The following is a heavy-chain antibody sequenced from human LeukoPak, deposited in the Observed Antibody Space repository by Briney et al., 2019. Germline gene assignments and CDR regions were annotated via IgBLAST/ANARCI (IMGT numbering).Heavy chain of an antibody. J-gene: IGHJ3*02. D-gene: IGHD6-13*01. CDR3: ARGETEETGTRPDAFDI. Sequence: GASVKVSCKASGYTFISYYMHWVRQVPGQGLEWMGWINPNSGGTKYPQKFQGRVTMTRDTSISTTYMELSRLRSDDTAVYYCARGETEETGTRPDAFDIWGHGTMVTVSS. V-gene: IGHV1-2*02. CDR2: INPNSGGT. CDR1: GYTFISYY.